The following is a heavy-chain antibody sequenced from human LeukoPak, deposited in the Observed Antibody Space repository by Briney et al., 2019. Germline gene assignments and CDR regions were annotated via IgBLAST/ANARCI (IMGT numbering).Heavy chain of an antibody. CDR1: GFTFSSYW. Sequence: GASLRLSCAASGFTFSSYWMHWVRQAPGKGLVWVSRINSDGSSTSYADSVKGRFTISRDNAKNTLYLQMNSLRAEDTAVYYCARDPAAENWFDPWGQGTLVTVSS. CDR2: INSDGSST. V-gene: IGHV3-74*01. J-gene: IGHJ5*02. D-gene: IGHD6-13*01. CDR3: ARDPAAENWFDP.